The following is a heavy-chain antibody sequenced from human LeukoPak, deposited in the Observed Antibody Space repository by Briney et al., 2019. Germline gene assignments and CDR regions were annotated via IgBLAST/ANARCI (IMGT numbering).Heavy chain of an antibody. D-gene: IGHD5-12*01. CDR2: VDPKDGET. J-gene: IGHJ6*03. CDR1: GYTFTDYY. V-gene: IGHV1-69-2*01. CDR3: ATGIVDDYMDV. Sequence: ASVKVSCEVSGYTFTDYYMHWVQQAPGKGLEWMGLVDPKDGETIYAEKFQGRVTITADPSTDTAYMELSSLRSEDTAVYYCATGIVDDYMDVWGKGTTVTVSS.